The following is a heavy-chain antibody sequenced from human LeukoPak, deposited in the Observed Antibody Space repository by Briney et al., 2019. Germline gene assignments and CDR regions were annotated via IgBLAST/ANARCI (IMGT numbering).Heavy chain of an antibody. D-gene: IGHD3-3*01. J-gene: IGHJ4*02. CDR2: IIPVFGTS. V-gene: IGHV1-69*06. CDR1: GGAFSSDA. CDR3: ARDPRSLNYDFWSGYYGSCFFDY. Sequence: SVKVSCKSSGGAFSSDAINWVRQAPGQGLEWMGGIIPVFGTSNFAQKFQGRVTITADKSTSTAYMELSSLRSEDTAVYYCARDPRSLNYDFWSGYYGSCFFDYWGQGTLVTVSS.